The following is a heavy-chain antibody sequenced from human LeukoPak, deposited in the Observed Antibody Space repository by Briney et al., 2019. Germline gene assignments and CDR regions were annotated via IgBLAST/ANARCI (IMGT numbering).Heavy chain of an antibody. D-gene: IGHD7-27*01. J-gene: IGHJ4*02. CDR1: GFTFSTYT. Sequence: GGSLRLSCAASGFTFSTYTMYWVRQPPGKGLEWVSIIGGSGGDIHYADSVKGRFTISRDNSKNTLHLQMNSLRVEDTAIYYCAIDPNWGIHYWGQGVLVTVSS. V-gene: IGHV3-23*01. CDR3: AIDPNWGIHY. CDR2: IGGSGGDI.